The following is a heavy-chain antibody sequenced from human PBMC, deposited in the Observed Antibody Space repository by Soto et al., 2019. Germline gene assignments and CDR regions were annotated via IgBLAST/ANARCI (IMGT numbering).Heavy chain of an antibody. CDR3: ARGIVGHAASDI. V-gene: IGHV4-59*01. J-gene: IGHJ3*02. D-gene: IGHD1-26*01. Sequence: SETLSLTCTVSGGSLSSYYWSWIRQPPGKGLEWIGYIYYSGSTNYNPSLKSRVTISVDTSKNQFSLKLSSVTAADTAVYYCARGIVGHAASDIWGQGTMVTVSS. CDR2: IYYSGST. CDR1: GGSLSSYY.